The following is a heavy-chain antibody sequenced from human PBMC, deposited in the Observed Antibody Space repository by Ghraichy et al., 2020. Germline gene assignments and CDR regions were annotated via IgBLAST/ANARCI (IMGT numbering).Heavy chain of an antibody. CDR3: ARVRGSFSMDV. CDR2: IKQDGSEK. J-gene: IGHJ6*03. Sequence: LSLTCAASGFTFSSFWMTWVRQAPGKGLEWVANIKQDGSEKYYVDSVKGRFTISRDNAKNSLYLQMNSLRAEDTAVYYCARVRGSFSMDVWGKGTTVTVSS. CDR1: GFTFSSFW. V-gene: IGHV3-7*04. D-gene: IGHD1-1*01.